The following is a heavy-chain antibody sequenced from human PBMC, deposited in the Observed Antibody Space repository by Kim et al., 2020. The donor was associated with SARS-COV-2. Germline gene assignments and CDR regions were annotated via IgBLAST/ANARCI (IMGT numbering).Heavy chain of an antibody. D-gene: IGHD3-10*01. V-gene: IGHV3-33*01. CDR3: ARDLKYLGRGVILGNFDY. CDR2: IWYDGSNK. J-gene: IGHJ4*02. CDR1: GFTFSSYG. Sequence: GGSLRLSCAASGFTFSSYGMHWVRQAPGKGLEWVAVIWYDGSNKYYADSVKGRFTISRDNSKNTLYLQMNSLRAEDTAVYYCARDLKYLGRGVILGNFDYWGQGTLVTVSS.